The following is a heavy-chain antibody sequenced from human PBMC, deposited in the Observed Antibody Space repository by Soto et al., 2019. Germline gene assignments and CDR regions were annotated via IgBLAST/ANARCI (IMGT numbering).Heavy chain of an antibody. CDR3: ARVWEYDFWSGYSSYMDV. J-gene: IGHJ6*03. V-gene: IGHV4-59*01. Sequence: SETLSLTCTVSGGSISSYYWSWIRQPPGKGLEWIGYIYYSGSTNYNPSLKSRVTTSVDTSKNQFSLKLSSVTAADTAVYYCARVWEYDFWSGYSSYMDVWGKGTTVTVSS. CDR2: IYYSGST. CDR1: GGSISSYY. D-gene: IGHD3-3*01.